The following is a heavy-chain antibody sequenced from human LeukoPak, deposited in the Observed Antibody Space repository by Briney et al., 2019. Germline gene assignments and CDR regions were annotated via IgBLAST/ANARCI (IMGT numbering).Heavy chain of an antibody. CDR3: AREMGDGVAAGGPSYFDY. Sequence: PGGSLRLSCAASGFTFSSYSMNWVRQAPGKGLEWVSSISKSSSYIYYADSVKGQFTISRDNAKNSLYLQMNSLRAEDTAVYYCAREMGDGVAAGGPSYFDYWGQGTLVTVSS. V-gene: IGHV3-21*01. J-gene: IGHJ4*02. CDR2: ISKSSSYI. D-gene: IGHD6-13*01. CDR1: GFTFSSYS.